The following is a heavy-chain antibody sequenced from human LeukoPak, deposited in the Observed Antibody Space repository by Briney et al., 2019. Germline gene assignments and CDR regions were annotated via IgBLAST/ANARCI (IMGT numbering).Heavy chain of an antibody. J-gene: IGHJ4*02. Sequence: PGGSLTLSCAASAFSFSSYAMNWVRQAPGKGLEWVSLIDSGGYTYYADSVKGRFTISRDNSKNTLYLQMTSLRVEDTAVYHCARGGSGWYAFDSWGQGTLVTVSS. D-gene: IGHD6-19*01. CDR1: AFSFSSYA. V-gene: IGHV3-66*01. CDR3: ARGGSGWYAFDS. CDR2: IDSGGYT.